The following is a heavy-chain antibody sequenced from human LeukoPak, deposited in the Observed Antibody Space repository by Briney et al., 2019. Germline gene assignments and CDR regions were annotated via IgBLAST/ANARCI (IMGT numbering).Heavy chain of an antibody. CDR1: GFIFSNFW. CDR2: INSDGRTT. Sequence: PGGSLRLSCAASGFIFSNFWMHWVRQVPGEGLVWVSHINSDGRTTDYADSVRGRFTISRDNAKNTLYLQMNRLTVEDTAVYYCGRGMRDYYGLDYWGQGFLVTVSS. CDR3: GRGMRDYYGLDY. J-gene: IGHJ4*02. D-gene: IGHD3-10*01. V-gene: IGHV3-74*01.